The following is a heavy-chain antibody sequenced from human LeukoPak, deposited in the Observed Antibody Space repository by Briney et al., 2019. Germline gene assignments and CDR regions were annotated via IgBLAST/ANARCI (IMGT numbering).Heavy chain of an antibody. CDR3: ARRSDSSSDPLRFDDY. Sequence: SETLSLTCTVSGGSISSSSYYWGWIRQPPGKGLEWIGSIYYSGSTYYNPSLKSRVTISVDTSKNQFSLKLSSVTAADTAVYYCARRSDSSSDPLRFDDYWGQGTLVTVSS. J-gene: IGHJ4*02. D-gene: IGHD6-13*01. CDR2: IYYSGST. CDR1: GGSISSSSYY. V-gene: IGHV4-39*01.